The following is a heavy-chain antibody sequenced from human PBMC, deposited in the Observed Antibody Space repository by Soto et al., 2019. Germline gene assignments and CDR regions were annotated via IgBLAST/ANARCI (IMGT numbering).Heavy chain of an antibody. CDR1: GFSLSNTGMG. CDR3: ARGQGYGTRTGCRNYNMDV. D-gene: IGHD2-2*01. Sequence: QVTLKESGPVLVKPTETLTLTCTVSGFSLSNTGMGVSWIRQPPGRALEWLAHIFSNDEKSYNTSLKSRLTISNDTSKSQVVLTMTNIDPVDTATYYCARGQGYGTRTGCRNYNMDVWGKGTTVTVSS. CDR2: IFSNDEK. J-gene: IGHJ6*03. V-gene: IGHV2-26*01.